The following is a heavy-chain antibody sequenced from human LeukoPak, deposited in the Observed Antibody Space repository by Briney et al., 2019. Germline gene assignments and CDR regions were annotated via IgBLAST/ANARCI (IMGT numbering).Heavy chain of an antibody. CDR1: GGSFSGYC. J-gene: IGHJ6*03. CDR2: INHSGST. CDR3: ASPDPSSGYTYYMDV. V-gene: IGHV4-34*01. Sequence: SETLSLTCAVYGGSFSGYCWSWIRQPPGKGLEWIGEINHSGSTNYNPSLKSRVTISVDTSKNQFSLKLSSVTAADTAVYYCASPDPSSGYTYYMDVWGKGTTVTVSS. D-gene: IGHD3-22*01.